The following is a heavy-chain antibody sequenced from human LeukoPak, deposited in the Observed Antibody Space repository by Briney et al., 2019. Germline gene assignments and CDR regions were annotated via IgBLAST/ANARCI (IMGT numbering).Heavy chain of an antibody. V-gene: IGHV4-34*01. D-gene: IGHD3-22*01. CDR2: INHSGST. CDR1: GGSFSGYY. J-gene: IGHJ3*02. Sequence: SETLSLTCAVYGGSFSGYYWSWIRQPPGKGLEWIGEINHSGSTNYNPSLKSRVTISVDTSKNQFSLKLSSVTAADTAVYFCARGPYSYDSSGAFDIRGQGTMVTVSS. CDR3: ARGPYSYDSSGAFDI.